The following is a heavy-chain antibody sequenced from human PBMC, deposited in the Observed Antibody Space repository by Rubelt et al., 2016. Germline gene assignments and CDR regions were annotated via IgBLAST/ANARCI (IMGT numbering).Heavy chain of an antibody. V-gene: IGHV5-51*01. CDR2: IYPGDSDT. J-gene: IGHJ4*02. Sequence: LEWMGIIYPGDSDTRYSPSFQGQVTISADNSITTAYLQWSSLKASDTAMYYCARHPSGKFWNDYSSYFDYWGQGTLVTVSS. D-gene: IGHD3-3*01. CDR3: ARHPSGKFWNDYSSYFDY.